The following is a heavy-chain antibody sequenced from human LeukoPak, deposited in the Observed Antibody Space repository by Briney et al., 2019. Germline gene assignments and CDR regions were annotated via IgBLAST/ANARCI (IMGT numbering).Heavy chain of an antibody. D-gene: IGHD6-13*01. J-gene: IGHJ4*02. Sequence: GGSLRLSRAASGFTFSSYGMHWVRQAPGKGLEWVAFIRYDGSNKYYADSVKGRFTISRDNSKNTLYLQMNSLRAEDTAVYYCAKEMPRSGSRPDYWGQGTLVTVSS. CDR3: AKEMPRSGSRPDY. V-gene: IGHV3-30*02. CDR1: GFTFSSYG. CDR2: IRYDGSNK.